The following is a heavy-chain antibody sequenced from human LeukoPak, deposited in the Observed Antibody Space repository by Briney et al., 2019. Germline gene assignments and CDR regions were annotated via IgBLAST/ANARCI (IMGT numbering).Heavy chain of an antibody. J-gene: IGHJ4*02. D-gene: IGHD5-18*01. CDR1: GFTFSSYA. V-gene: IGHV3-23*01. Sequence: SGGSLRLSCAASGFTFSSYAMSWVRQAPGKGLEWVSAISSSGGSTYYADSVKGRFTISRDNSKNTLYLQMNSLRAEDTAVYYCAKGERASSYGYWVYWGQGTLVTVSS. CDR2: ISSSGGST. CDR3: AKGERASSYGYWVY.